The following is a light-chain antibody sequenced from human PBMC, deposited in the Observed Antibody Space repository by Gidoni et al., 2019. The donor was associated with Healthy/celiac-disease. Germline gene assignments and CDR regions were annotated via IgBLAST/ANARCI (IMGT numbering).Light chain of an antibody. Sequence: ITCRASQSISSYLNWYQQKPGKAPKLLIYAASSLQSGVPSRFSGSGSGTDFTLTISSLQPEDFATYYCQQSYSTLFTFGPGTKVDIK. CDR1: QSISSY. CDR2: AAS. J-gene: IGKJ3*01. CDR3: QQSYSTLFT. V-gene: IGKV1-39*01.